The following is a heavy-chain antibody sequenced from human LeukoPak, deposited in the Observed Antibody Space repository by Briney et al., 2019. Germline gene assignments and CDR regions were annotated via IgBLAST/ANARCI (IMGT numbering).Heavy chain of an antibody. CDR1: GYSISSGYY. CDR3: ARVTVDYYDSSGYCDY. D-gene: IGHD3-22*01. Sequence: SETLSLTCTVSGYSISSGYYWGWIRQPPGKGLEWIGSIYHSGSTYYNPSLKSRVTISVDTSKNQFSLKLSSVTAADTAVYYCARVTVDYYDSSGYCDYWGQGTLVTVSS. J-gene: IGHJ4*02. CDR2: IYHSGST. V-gene: IGHV4-38-2*02.